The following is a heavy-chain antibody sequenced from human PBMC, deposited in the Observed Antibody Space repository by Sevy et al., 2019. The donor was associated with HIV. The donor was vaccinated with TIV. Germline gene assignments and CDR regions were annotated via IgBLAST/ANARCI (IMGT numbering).Heavy chain of an antibody. V-gene: IGHV1-18*01. J-gene: IGHJ4*02. CDR2: VSPHNGDT. D-gene: IGHD2-15*01. CDR1: GYTFITYG. CDR3: ARAYCSGGRCYSLAY. Sequence: ASVKVSCKVSGYTFITYGIHWVRQAPGQGLEWMGWVSPHNGDTNYAQRLQGRITLFTDSSTSTAYMELRNLRSDDTALYYCARAYCSGGRCYSLAYWGQGTLVTVSS.